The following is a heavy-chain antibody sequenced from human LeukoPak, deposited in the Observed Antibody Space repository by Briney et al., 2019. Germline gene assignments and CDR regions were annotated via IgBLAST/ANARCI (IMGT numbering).Heavy chain of an antibody. J-gene: IGHJ5*02. D-gene: IGHD1-26*01. V-gene: IGHV4-39*07. CDR3: ARLRTTEWELPP. Sequence: PSETLSLTCTVSGGSISSSSYYWGWIRQPPGKGLEWIGSIYYSGSTYYNPSLKSRVTISVDTSKNQFSLKLSFVTAADTAVYYCARLRTTEWELPPWGQGTLVTVSS. CDR1: GGSISSSSYY. CDR2: IYYSGST.